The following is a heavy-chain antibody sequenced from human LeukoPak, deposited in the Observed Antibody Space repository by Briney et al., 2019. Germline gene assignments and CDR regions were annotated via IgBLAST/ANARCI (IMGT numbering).Heavy chain of an antibody. J-gene: IGHJ4*02. CDR1: GFTFTSYA. Sequence: GGSLRLSCAASGFTFTSYAMSWVRQAPGKGLEWVSSISGSGGGTFYADSVKGRFTISRDNAKNSLYLQMNSLRAEDTAVYYCARDVYSSGWYWGQGTLVTVSS. D-gene: IGHD6-19*01. CDR2: ISGSGGGT. CDR3: ARDVYSSGWY. V-gene: IGHV3-23*01.